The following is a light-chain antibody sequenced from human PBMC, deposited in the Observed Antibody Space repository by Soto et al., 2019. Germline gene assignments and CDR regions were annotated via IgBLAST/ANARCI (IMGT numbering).Light chain of an antibody. Sequence: EIVLTQSPGTLSLSPGERATLSCRASQSVSSYYLAWYQQKPGQAPRLLIYGASSRATGIPDRFRGSGSGTDFTLTISRLEPEDFAVYYCQQYASSSRTFCPGTKVEIK. CDR3: QQYASSSRT. CDR1: QSVSSYY. V-gene: IGKV3-20*01. J-gene: IGKJ1*01. CDR2: GAS.